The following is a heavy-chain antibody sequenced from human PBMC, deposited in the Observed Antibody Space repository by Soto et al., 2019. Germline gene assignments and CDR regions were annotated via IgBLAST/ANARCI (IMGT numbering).Heavy chain of an antibody. CDR3: ARVNRDYYGMDV. CDR2: IYYSGST. CDR1: GGSISSGGYY. Sequence: PSETLSLTCTVSGGSISSGGYYWSWIRQHPGKGLEWIGYIYYSGSTYYNPSLKSRVTISVDTSKNQFSLKLSSVTAADTAVYHCARVNRDYYGMDVWGQGTTVTVSS. V-gene: IGHV4-31*03. D-gene: IGHD3-22*01. J-gene: IGHJ6*02.